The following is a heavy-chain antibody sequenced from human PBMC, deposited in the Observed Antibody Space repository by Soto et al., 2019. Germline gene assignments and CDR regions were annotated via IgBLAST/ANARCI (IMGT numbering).Heavy chain of an antibody. D-gene: IGHD5-18*01. CDR3: AREVRETAMPPGDYYYGMDV. Sequence: SETLSLTCAVSGYSISSGYYWGWIRQPPGKGLEWMGSIYHSGSTYYNPSLKSRVTISVDTSKNQFSLKLSSVTAADTAVYYCAREVRETAMPPGDYYYGMDVWGQGTTVTVSS. V-gene: IGHV4-38-2*02. J-gene: IGHJ6*02. CDR1: GYSISSGYY. CDR2: IYHSGST.